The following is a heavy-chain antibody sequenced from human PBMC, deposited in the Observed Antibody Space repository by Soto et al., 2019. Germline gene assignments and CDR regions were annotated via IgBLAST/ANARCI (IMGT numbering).Heavy chain of an antibody. D-gene: IGHD3-3*01. V-gene: IGHV1-18*01. CDR2: ISAYNADT. Sequence: ASVKVFGKTSGYTFTSYGISWVRQAPGQGRGWRGWISAYNADTKYAQKFQGRVTMTSDTSTTTAYMELRSVRSDDRAVYYCARDVPTAFGVVIYSRRGYYSKDGWGQ. CDR1: GYTFTSYG. J-gene: IGHJ6*01. CDR3: ARDVPTAFGVVIYSRRGYYSKDG.